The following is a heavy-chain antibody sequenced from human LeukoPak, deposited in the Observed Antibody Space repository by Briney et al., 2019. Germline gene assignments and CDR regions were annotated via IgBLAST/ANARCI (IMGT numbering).Heavy chain of an antibody. CDR1: GGSFCGYY. J-gene: IGHJ5*02. CDR3: AREREDIVVVPAAIRRDWFDP. CDR2: INHSGSS. D-gene: IGHD2-2*02. V-gene: IGHV4-34*01. Sequence: SETLSLTCAVYGGSFCGYYWSWIRQPPGKGLEWIGEINHSGSSNYNPSLKSRVTISVDTSKNQFSLKLSSVTAADTAVYYCAREREDIVVVPAAIRRDWFDPWGQGTLVTVSS.